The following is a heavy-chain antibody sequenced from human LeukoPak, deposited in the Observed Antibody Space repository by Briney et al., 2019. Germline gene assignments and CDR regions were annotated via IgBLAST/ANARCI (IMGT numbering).Heavy chain of an antibody. Sequence: GGSLRLSCAASGFTFSSYAMSWVRQAPGKGLEWVSAISGSGGSTYYADSVKGRFTVSRDNSKNTLYLQMNSLRAEDTAVYYCAKDPQNHRYFDYWGQGTLVTVSS. CDR3: AKDPQNHRYFDY. D-gene: IGHD1-14*01. V-gene: IGHV3-23*01. J-gene: IGHJ4*02. CDR1: GFTFSSYA. CDR2: ISGSGGST.